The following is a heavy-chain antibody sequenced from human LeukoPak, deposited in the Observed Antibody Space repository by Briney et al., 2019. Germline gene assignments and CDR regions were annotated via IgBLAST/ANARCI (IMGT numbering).Heavy chain of an antibody. J-gene: IGHJ4*02. D-gene: IGHD4-17*01. CDR2: INHSGST. CDR3: ARGPQPDYGDDVVDY. V-gene: IGHV4-34*01. Sequence: PSETLSLTCAVYGGSFSGYYWSWIRQPPGKGLEWIGEINHSGSTNYNPSLKSRVTISVDTSKNQFSPKLSSVTAADTAVYYCARGPQPDYGDDVVDYWGQGTLVTVSS. CDR1: GGSFSGYY.